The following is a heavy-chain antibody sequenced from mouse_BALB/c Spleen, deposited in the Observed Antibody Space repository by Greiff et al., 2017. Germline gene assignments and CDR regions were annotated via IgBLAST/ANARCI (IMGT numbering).Heavy chain of an antibody. J-gene: IGHJ4*01. Sequence: QVQLQQSGPGLVPPSQSLSITCTVSGFSLTSYGVHWVRQSPGKGLEWLGVIWSGGSTDYNAAFISRLSISKDNSKSQVFFKMNSLQADDTAIYYCARRDRYDEDYAMDYWGQGTSVTVSA. CDR2: IWSGGST. D-gene: IGHD2-14*01. CDR1: GFSLTSYG. V-gene: IGHV2-4-1*01. CDR3: ARRDRYDEDYAMDY.